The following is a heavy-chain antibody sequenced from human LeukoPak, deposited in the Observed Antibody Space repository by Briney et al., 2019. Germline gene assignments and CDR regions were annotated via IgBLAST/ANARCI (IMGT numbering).Heavy chain of an antibody. Sequence: PGGSLRLSCVASGFTFSSYAMSWVRQAPGKGLEWVSAISGSGVTTHYAGSVKGRVSISRDNSKNTLYLQMNSLRVEDTALYYCAKKVVVGATSPYSDFQDWGQGTLVTVSS. D-gene: IGHD1-26*01. CDR1: GFTFSSYA. CDR2: ISGSGVTT. V-gene: IGHV3-23*01. J-gene: IGHJ1*01. CDR3: AKKVVVGATSPYSDFQD.